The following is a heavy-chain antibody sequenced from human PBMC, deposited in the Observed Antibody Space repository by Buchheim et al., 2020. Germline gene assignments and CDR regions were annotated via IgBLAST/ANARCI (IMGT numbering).Heavy chain of an antibody. J-gene: IGHJ4*02. CDR3: ARAGGYSYGYGDY. V-gene: IGHV3-48*01. CDR1: GFTFRSYS. Sequence: EVQLVESGGGLAQPGGSLRLSCAASGFTFRSYSMNWVRQAPGKGLEWVSYISSSSNVIYYAYSVKGRFTISSDNARNSLYLQMNSLRAEDTAVYYCARAGGYSYGYGDYWGQGTL. D-gene: IGHD5-18*01. CDR2: ISSSSNVI.